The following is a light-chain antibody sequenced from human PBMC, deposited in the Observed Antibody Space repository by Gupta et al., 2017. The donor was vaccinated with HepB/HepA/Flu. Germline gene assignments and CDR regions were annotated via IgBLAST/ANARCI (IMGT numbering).Light chain of an antibody. CDR2: GSS. Sequence: EIVMTQSPVTLSVSPGERATLSCRASQNINTNVAWYQQKAGQAPRLLIFGSSTRATGIPARFSGSGSGAEFTLTISILQSEDFAVYYCQEYNNRPFTFGPGTKVEIK. J-gene: IGKJ3*01. V-gene: IGKV3D-15*01. CDR3: QEYNNRPFT. CDR1: QNINTN.